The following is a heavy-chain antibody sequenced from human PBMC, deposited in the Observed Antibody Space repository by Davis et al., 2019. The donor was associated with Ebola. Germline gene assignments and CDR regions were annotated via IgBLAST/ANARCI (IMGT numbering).Heavy chain of an antibody. CDR1: GFTFSSYS. D-gene: IGHD3-22*01. CDR2: ISSSSSTI. J-gene: IGHJ4*02. Sequence: GGSLRLSCAASGFTFSSYSMNWVRQAPGKGLEWGSYISSSSSTIYYADSVKGRFTISRDNAKNSLYLQMNSLRDEDTAVYYCARDQYYYDSSGYSYYFDYWGQGTLVTVSS. CDR3: ARDQYYYDSSGYSYYFDY. V-gene: IGHV3-48*02.